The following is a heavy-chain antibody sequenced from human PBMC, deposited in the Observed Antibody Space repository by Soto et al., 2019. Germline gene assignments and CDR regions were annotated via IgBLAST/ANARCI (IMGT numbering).Heavy chain of an antibody. CDR2: ISSDGSNK. J-gene: IGHJ6*02. CDR3: ARVDYSNTYYYYGMDV. Sequence: GGSLRLSCAASGFTFSSYSMNWVRQAPGKGLEWLAIISSDGSNKYYADSVKGRFTISRDNSKNTLYLQMNSLRAEDTAVYYCARVDYSNTYYYYGMDVWGQGTTVTVSS. V-gene: IGHV3-30*03. CDR1: GFTFSSYS. D-gene: IGHD4-4*01.